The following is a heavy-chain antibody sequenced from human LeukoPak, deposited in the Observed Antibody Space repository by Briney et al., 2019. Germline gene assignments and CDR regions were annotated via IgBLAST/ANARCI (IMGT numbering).Heavy chain of an antibody. Sequence: GALRLSCAASGFTFSDYSMNWIRQAPGQGLEWVSHISRSGDYTNYADSVKGRFTISRDNARNSLFLQMNSLRAEDTAVYYCARRGGSSRGSQGDDYWGQGTQVTVSS. CDR1: GFTFSDYS. CDR3: ARRGGSSRGSQGDDY. J-gene: IGHJ4*02. V-gene: IGHV3-11*03. CDR2: ISRSGDYT. D-gene: IGHD6-13*01.